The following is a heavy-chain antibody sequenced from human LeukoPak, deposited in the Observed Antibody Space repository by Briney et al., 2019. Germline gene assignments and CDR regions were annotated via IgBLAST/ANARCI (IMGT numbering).Heavy chain of an antibody. Sequence: GGSLRPSCAASGFTFRSHGMSWVRQAPGKGLEWVSAISGSGDTYYADSVKGRFTISRDISKNTLYLQMNSLRAEDTAVYYCTRDLRKHGVFDIWGQGTMVTVSS. CDR2: ISGSGDT. J-gene: IGHJ3*02. CDR3: TRDLRKHGVFDI. V-gene: IGHV3-23*01. CDR1: GFTFRSHG.